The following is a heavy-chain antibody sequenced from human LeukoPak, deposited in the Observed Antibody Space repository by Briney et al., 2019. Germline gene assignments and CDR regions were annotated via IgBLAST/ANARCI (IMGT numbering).Heavy chain of an antibody. CDR3: ARAEVADSGSTIGYYFDY. CDR1: GFTFSSYS. J-gene: IGHJ4*02. CDR2: ISSSSSYI. Sequence: GGSLRLSCAASGFTFSSYSMNWVRQAPGKGLEWVSSISSSSSYIYYADSVKGRFTISRDNAKNSLYLQMNSLRAEDTAVYYCARAEVADSGSTIGYYFDYWGQGTLVTVSS. D-gene: IGHD5-12*01. V-gene: IGHV3-21*01.